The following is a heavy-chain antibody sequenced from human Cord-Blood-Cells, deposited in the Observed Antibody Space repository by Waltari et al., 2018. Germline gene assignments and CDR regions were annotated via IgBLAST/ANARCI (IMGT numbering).Heavy chain of an antibody. D-gene: IGHD6-6*01. CDR2: IWYDGSNK. V-gene: IGHV3-33*01. CDR1: GFTFSSYG. J-gene: IGHJ4*02. Sequence: QVQLVESGGGVVQPGRSLRLSCAASGFTFSSYGMHWVRQAPGKGLEWVAVIWYDGSNKYYADSVKGRFTISRDNSKNTLYLQMNSLRAEYTAVYYCARDFMAQLVLDYWGQGTLVTVSS. CDR3: ARDFMAQLVLDY.